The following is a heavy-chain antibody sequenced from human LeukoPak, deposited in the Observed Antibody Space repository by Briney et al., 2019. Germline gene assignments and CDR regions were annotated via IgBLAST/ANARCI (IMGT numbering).Heavy chain of an antibody. J-gene: IGHJ4*02. CDR2: INPNSGGT. V-gene: IGHV1-2*02. Sequence: ASVKVSCKASGYTFTGYYMHWVRQAPGQGLEWMGWINPNSGGTNYAQKFQGRVTMTRDTSISTAYMELSRLRSDDTAVYYCARAFLVVVPAYPYYFDYWGQGPLVTVSS. CDR3: ARAFLVVVPAYPYYFDY. D-gene: IGHD2-2*01. CDR1: GYTFTGYY.